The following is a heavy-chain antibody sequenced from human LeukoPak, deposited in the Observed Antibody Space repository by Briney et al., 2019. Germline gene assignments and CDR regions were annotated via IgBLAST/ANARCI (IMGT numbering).Heavy chain of an antibody. D-gene: IGHD4-17*01. J-gene: IGHJ4*02. CDR1: GFNFRTYW. Sequence: PGGSLRLSCATSGFNFRTYWMTWVRQAPGKGLEWVANMKQDGSEKNYVDSVKGRFTISRDNDKNSLYLQMNSLRVEDTAVYYCASINYGDYENDYWGQGTLVTVSS. CDR2: MKQDGSEK. V-gene: IGHV3-7*02. CDR3: ASINYGDYENDY.